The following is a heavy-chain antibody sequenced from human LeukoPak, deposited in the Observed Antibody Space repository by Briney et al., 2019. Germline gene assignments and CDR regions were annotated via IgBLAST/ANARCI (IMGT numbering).Heavy chain of an antibody. D-gene: IGHD1-26*01. CDR2: ISGSGGIT. CDR3: AKASVGATRGSDY. J-gene: IGHJ4*02. Sequence: PGGSLRLSCAASGITVSSNYMSWVRQAPGKGLEWLSTISGSGGITYNADSVKGRFTISRDNSENTLYLQMNSLRAEDTALYYCAKASVGATRGSDYWGQGTLVTVSS. CDR1: GITVSSNY. V-gene: IGHV3-23*01.